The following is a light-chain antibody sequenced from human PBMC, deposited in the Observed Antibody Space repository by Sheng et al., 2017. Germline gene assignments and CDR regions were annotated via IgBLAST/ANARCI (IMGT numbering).Light chain of an antibody. CDR2: QDN. J-gene: IGLJ1*01. V-gene: IGLV3-1*01. CDR3: QAWDSSIGV. CDR1: KLGSKF. Sequence: SYELIQPPSVSVYPGQTASITCSGDKLGSKFVCWYQQKPGQSPVMVIYQDNKRPSGIPERFSGSNSGNTATLTISGTQPMDEADYYCQAWDSSIGVFGTGTKVTVL.